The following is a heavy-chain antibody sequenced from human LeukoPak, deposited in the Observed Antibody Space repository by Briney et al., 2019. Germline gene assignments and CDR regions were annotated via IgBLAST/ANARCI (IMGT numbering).Heavy chain of an antibody. CDR2: IYTSGST. J-gene: IGHJ3*02. CDR1: GGSISSGSYY. Sequence: SETLSLTRTVSGGSISSGSYYWSWIRQSAGKGLEWIGRIYTSGSTSYNHSLKSRVTISVDTSKNQFSLKLSSVTAADTAMYYCAGDQGGYSYGSGAFDIWGQGTMVTVSS. V-gene: IGHV4-61*02. D-gene: IGHD5-18*01. CDR3: AGDQGGYSYGSGAFDI.